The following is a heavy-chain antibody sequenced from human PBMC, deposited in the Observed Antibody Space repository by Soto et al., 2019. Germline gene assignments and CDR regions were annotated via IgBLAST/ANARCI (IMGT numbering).Heavy chain of an antibody. CDR2: INSDGSSA. Sequence: EVQLVESGGGLVQPGGSLRLSCAGSGFTFSSNWMRWVRQAPGKGLVWVSRINSDGSSATYADSVMGRFTISRDNAKNTLYVQMNSLRAEDTAVYFCARGPTGWYGFDYWGQGTLVTVSS. CDR3: ARGPTGWYGFDY. D-gene: IGHD6-19*01. CDR1: GFTFSSNW. J-gene: IGHJ4*02. V-gene: IGHV3-74*01.